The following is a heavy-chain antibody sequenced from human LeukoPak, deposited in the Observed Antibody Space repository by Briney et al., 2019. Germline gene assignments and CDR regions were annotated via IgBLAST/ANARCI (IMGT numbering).Heavy chain of an antibody. CDR3: ARDLKGSGSYLDN. J-gene: IGHJ4*02. CDR2: IYTSGST. D-gene: IGHD3-10*01. V-gene: IGHV4-61*02. Sequence: SETLSLTCTVSGGSISSGSYYWSWIRQPAGKGLEWIGRIYTSGSTNYNPSLKSRVTISVDTSKNQFSLKLSSVTAADTAVYYCARDLKGSGSYLDNWGQGTLVTVSS. CDR1: GGSISSGSYY.